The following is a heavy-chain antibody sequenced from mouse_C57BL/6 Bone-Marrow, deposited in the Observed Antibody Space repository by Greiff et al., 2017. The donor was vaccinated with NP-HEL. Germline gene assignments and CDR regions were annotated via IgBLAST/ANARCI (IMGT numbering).Heavy chain of an antibody. J-gene: IGHJ4*01. CDR2: IYWDDDK. D-gene: IGHD3-2*02. Sequence: QVTLKVCGPGILQSSQTLSLTCSFSGFSLSTSGMGVSWIRQPSGKGLEWLAHIYWDDDKRYNPSLKSRLTISKDTSRNQVFLKITSVDTADTATYYCARNQDDYDAMDYWGQGTSVTVSS. CDR3: ARNQDDYDAMDY. V-gene: IGHV8-12*01. CDR1: GFSLSTSGMG.